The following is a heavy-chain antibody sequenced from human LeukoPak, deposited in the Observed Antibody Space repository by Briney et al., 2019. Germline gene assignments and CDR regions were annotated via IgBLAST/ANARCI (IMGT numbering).Heavy chain of an antibody. CDR2: INHSGST. J-gene: IGHJ4*02. CDR1: GGSFSGYY. D-gene: IGHD3-10*01. CDR3: ARVRGAPGYFDY. V-gene: IGHV4-34*01. Sequence: SETLSLTCAVYGGSFSGYYWSWIRQPPGKGLEWIGGINHSGSTNYNPSLKSRVTISVDTSKNQFSLKLSSVTAADTAVYYCARVRGAPGYFDYWGQGTLVTVSS.